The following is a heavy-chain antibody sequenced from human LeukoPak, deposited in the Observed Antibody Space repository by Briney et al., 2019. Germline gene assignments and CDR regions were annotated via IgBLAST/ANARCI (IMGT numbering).Heavy chain of an antibody. Sequence: PGTSLRLSCAASGFTFSDYGMHWVRLAPGKGLECVAVVSHDETKKNYGESVKGRFTISRDNSANLVYLQMDSLTIEDTAVYYCARAMVRGVIQYYGMDVWGQGTTVTVSS. CDR2: VSHDETKK. CDR3: ARAMVRGVIQYYGMDV. J-gene: IGHJ6*02. D-gene: IGHD3-10*01. CDR1: GFTFSDYG. V-gene: IGHV3-30*03.